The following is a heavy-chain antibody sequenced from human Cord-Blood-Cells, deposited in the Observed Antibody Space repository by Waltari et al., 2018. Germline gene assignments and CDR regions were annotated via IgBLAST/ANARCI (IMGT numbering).Heavy chain of an antibody. J-gene: IGHJ4*02. CDR3: ASGAMVVTAGGGFDS. CDR2: INPNSGGT. D-gene: IGHD2-21*02. Sequence: QVQLVQSGAEVKKPGASVKVSCKASGYTFTGYDMHWVRQAPGQGLEWMGWINPNSGGTNNAPKFQGRVTMTRDPSISTAYLELSRLRSDDTAVYYCASGAMVVTAGGGFDSWGQGTMVTVSS. V-gene: IGHV1-2*02. CDR1: GYTFTGYD.